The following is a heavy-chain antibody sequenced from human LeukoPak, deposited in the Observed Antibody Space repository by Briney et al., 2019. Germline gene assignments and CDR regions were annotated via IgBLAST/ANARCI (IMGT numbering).Heavy chain of an antibody. CDR1: GGXISSYY. CDR2: FYSTGGT. Sequence: PSETLSLTCTVSGGXISSYYCTWIRQPAGKGLEWIGRFYSTGGTNYNPSLKSRVTMSVDTSKNQFSLKLSSVTAADTAVYYCARDQYSGSLDYWGQGTLVTVSS. D-gene: IGHD1-26*01. CDR3: ARDQYSGSLDY. V-gene: IGHV4-4*07. J-gene: IGHJ4*02.